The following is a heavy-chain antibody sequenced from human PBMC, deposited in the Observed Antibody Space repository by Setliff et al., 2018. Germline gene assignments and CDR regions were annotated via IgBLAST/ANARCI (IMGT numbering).Heavy chain of an antibody. D-gene: IGHD6-6*01. Sequence: SETLSLTCAASGGTFTYYYWTWIRQSPAKGLEWIGEITHTGTTGSTKYNPSLKSRVTMSIDTSMNQFSLMVTSVTAADTAVYYCARGRNVASRLLDSWGQGTLVTVSS. CDR1: GGTFTYYY. V-gene: IGHV4-34*01. CDR2: ITHTGTTGST. CDR3: ARGRNVASRLLDS. J-gene: IGHJ4*02.